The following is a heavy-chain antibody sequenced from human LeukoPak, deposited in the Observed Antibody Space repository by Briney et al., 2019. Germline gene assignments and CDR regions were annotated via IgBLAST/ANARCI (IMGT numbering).Heavy chain of an antibody. J-gene: IGHJ3*02. Sequence: GESLKISCKGSGYSFTSYWIGWVRQMPGKGLEWMGIIYPGDSDTRYSPSFQGQVTISADKSISTAYLQWSSLKASDTAMYYCARHYCSGGSCYSGAFDIWGQGTMVTVSS. V-gene: IGHV5-51*01. CDR3: ARHYCSGGSCYSGAFDI. CDR2: IYPGDSDT. D-gene: IGHD2-15*01. CDR1: GYSFTSYW.